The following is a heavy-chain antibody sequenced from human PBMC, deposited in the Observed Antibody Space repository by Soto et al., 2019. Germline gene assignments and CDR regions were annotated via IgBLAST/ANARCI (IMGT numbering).Heavy chain of an antibody. V-gene: IGHV3-23*01. Sequence: GGSLRLSCAASGFTFSTYAMAWVRQAPGKGLEWVSGVSASGLNTDYADPVKGRFYISRDNSKNTVSLHMNSLRAEDTALYYCASEGAFDYGDYGYFDYWGQGTLVTVSS. CDR3: ASEGAFDYGDYGYFDY. D-gene: IGHD4-17*01. J-gene: IGHJ4*02. CDR1: GFTFSTYA. CDR2: VSASGLNT.